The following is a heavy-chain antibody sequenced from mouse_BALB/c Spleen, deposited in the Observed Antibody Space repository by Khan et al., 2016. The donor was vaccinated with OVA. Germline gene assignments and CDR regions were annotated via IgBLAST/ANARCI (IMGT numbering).Heavy chain of an antibody. CDR1: GYSITSDYA. J-gene: IGHJ2*01. CDR3: ARSVTIATVVASSFAY. CDR2: ISYSGRT. D-gene: IGHD1-1*01. Sequence: QLQESGPGLVKPSQSLSLTCTVTGYSITSDYAWNWIRQFPGNKLEWMGYISYSGRTSYNPSLKSRISITRDTSKNPFFLQLNSVTTEDSATYYCARSVTIATVVASSFAYWGQGTTLTVSS. V-gene: IGHV3-2*02.